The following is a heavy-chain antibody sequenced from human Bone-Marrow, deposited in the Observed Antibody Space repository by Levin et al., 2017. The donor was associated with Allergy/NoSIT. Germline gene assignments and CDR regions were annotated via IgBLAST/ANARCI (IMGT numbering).Heavy chain of an antibody. CDR2: IHHSGST. D-gene: IGHD4-17*01. CDR3: AGDYGDHELAFNI. CDR1: GGSISSIGYY. V-gene: IGHV4-39*01. Sequence: GSLRLSCTVSGGSISSIGYYWGWIRQPPGKGLEWIGTIHHSGSTYYNPSLKSRVTMSVDTSKNQFSLRLSSVTAADTAVFYCAGDYGDHELAFNIWGQGTMVTVSS. J-gene: IGHJ3*02.